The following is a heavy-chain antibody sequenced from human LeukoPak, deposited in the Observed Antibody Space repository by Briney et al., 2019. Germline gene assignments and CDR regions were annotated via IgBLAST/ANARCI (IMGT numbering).Heavy chain of an antibody. Sequence: TGGSLRLSCAASRFTFSSYAMSWVRQAPGKGLEWVSGISGSGGSTNYADSVKGRFTIARDNSKNTLYLQMNSLGAEDTAVYYCAKVAPYGNYLFHYWGQGTRVTVSS. J-gene: IGHJ4*02. CDR3: AKVAPYGNYLFHY. CDR2: ISGSGGST. V-gene: IGHV3-23*01. D-gene: IGHD1-7*01. CDR1: RFTFSSYA.